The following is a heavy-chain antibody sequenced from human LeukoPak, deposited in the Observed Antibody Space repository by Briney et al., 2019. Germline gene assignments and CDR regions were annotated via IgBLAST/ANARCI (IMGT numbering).Heavy chain of an antibody. CDR3: ARVRPGLRYFDWFDY. Sequence: GSLRLSCAASGFTVSSNYMSWVRQAPGKGLEWVSVIYSGGSTYYADSVKGRFTISRDNSKNTLYLQMNSLRAEDTAVYYCARVRPGLRYFDWFDYWGQGTLVTVSS. D-gene: IGHD3-9*01. CDR1: GFTVSSNY. J-gene: IGHJ4*02. V-gene: IGHV3-53*01. CDR2: IYSGGST.